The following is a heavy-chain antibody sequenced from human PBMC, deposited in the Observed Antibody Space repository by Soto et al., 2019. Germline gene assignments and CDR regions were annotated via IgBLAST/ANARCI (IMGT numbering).Heavy chain of an antibody. CDR2: ISRSGGST. V-gene: IGHV3-23*01. CDR1: GFTLSSYA. CDR3: AKTETYYFDSSGYYTEYFQP. Sequence: EVQLLESGGGLVQPGGSLRLSCAASGFTLSSYAMSWVRQAPGKGLEWVSAISRSGGSTYNADSVKGRFTISRDNSKNTLYLQMNSLGAEDTAVYYCAKTETYYFDSSGYYTEYFQPWGQGTLVTVSS. J-gene: IGHJ1*01. D-gene: IGHD3-22*01.